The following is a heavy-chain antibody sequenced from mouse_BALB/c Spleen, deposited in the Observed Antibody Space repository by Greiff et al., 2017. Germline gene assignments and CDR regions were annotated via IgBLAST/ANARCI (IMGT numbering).Heavy chain of an antibody. V-gene: IGHV2-9*02. D-gene: IGHD1-1*01. CDR3: ARECYYGSSYYAMDY. CDR2: IWAGGST. CDR1: GFSLTSYG. Sequence: VKLVESGPGLVAPSQSLSITCTVSGFSLTSYGVHWVRPPPGKGLEWLGVIWAGGSTNYNSALMSRLSISKDNSKSQVFLKMNSLQTDDTAMYYCARECYYGSSYYAMDYWGQGTSVTVSS. J-gene: IGHJ4*01.